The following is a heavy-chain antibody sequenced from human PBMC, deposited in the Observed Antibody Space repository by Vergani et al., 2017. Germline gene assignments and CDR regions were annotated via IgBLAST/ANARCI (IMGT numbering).Heavy chain of an antibody. V-gene: IGHV3-30*03. J-gene: IGHJ1*01. D-gene: IGHD1-1*01. CDR2: ISYDGTQK. Sequence: QVQLVESGGGVVQPGGSLRLSCAASGFTFNSYGMHWVRQAPGKGLEWVAVISYDGTQKYYADSVKGRFTISRDNSKSTLYLQMNSLRTEDTAVYYCATKSCGTPGCQIGYFREWGQGTLVTVSA. CDR3: ATKSCGTPGCQIGYFRE. CDR1: GFTFNSYG.